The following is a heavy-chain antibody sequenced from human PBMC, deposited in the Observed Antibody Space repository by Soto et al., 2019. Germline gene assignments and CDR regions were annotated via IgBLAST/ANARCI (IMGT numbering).Heavy chain of an antibody. V-gene: IGHV3-13*04. CDR1: GFTFSTYD. J-gene: IGHJ2*01. D-gene: IGHD3-10*01. CDR3: ARDATYGSGRGPDWYFDL. CDR2: IGTTGDT. Sequence: EVQLVESGGGLVQPGGSLRLSCAASGFTFSTYDMHRVRQVTGKGLEWVSAIGTTGDTYYPGSVKGRFTISRDDAKNSLYLQMNSLGAGDTAVYYCARDATYGSGRGPDWYFDLWGRGTVVTVSS.